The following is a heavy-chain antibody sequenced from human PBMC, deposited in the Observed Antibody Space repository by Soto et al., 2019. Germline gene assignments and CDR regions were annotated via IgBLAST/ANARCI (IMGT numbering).Heavy chain of an antibody. CDR3: ARDGHRGPSDAFDV. D-gene: IGHD3-10*01. CDR2: ISITSTSP. V-gene: IGHV3-48*03. J-gene: IGHJ3*01. Sequence: EVQVVESGGGLVQPGGSLRLSCAASGFSSSNYEMVWIRQAPGKGLEWVSRISITSTSPYYADSVRGRFTVSRDTAKNSVYLQMNSLRVEDTARYHCARDGHRGPSDAFDVWGLGTMVIVSS. CDR1: GFSSSNYE.